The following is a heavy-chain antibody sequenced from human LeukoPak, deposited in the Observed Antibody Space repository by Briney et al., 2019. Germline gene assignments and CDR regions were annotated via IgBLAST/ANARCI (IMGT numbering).Heavy chain of an antibody. Sequence: GGSLRLSCAASGFTFSRYWMRWVRRAPGKGLEWVANIKEDGSEKYYVDSVKGRFTISRDNAKNSLYLQMNSLRAEDTAVYYCASQFWWAAVAGTALDSWGQGTRVTVSS. J-gene: IGHJ4*02. V-gene: IGHV3-7*05. CDR1: GFTFSRYW. D-gene: IGHD6-19*01. CDR2: IKEDGSEK. CDR3: ASQFWWAAVAGTALDS.